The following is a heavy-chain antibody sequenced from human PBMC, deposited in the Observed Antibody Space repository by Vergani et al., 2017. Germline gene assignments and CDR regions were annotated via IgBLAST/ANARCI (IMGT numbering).Heavy chain of an antibody. Sequence: QVQLVQSGAAVKKPGASVKLSCKSSGYIFNSYYIHWVRQAPGQGLEWMGLLDPRGGPPTYAEKFEGRVTLTSDTSTSTFYMELRSLRSDDTAVYFCATSYPYGLGSYPYGMDVWGQGTTVTVSS. CDR3: ATSYPYGLGSYPYGMDV. CDR2: LDPRGGPP. V-gene: IGHV1-46*02. D-gene: IGHD3-10*01. CDR1: GYIFNSYY. J-gene: IGHJ6*02.